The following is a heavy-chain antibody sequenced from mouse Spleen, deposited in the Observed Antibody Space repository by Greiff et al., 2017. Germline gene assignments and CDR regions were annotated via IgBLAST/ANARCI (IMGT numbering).Heavy chain of an antibody. D-gene: IGHD1-2*01. Sequence: EVQLQQSGGGLVQPGGSRKLSCAASGFTFSSFGMHWVRQAPEKGLEWVAYISSGSSTIYYADTVKGRFTISRDNPKNTLFLQMTSLRSEDTAMYYCARKGLDGYLYYYAMDYWGQGTSVTVSS. CDR3: ARKGLDGYLYYYAMDY. CDR2: ISSGSSTI. CDR1: GFTFSSFG. V-gene: IGHV5-17*02. J-gene: IGHJ4*01.